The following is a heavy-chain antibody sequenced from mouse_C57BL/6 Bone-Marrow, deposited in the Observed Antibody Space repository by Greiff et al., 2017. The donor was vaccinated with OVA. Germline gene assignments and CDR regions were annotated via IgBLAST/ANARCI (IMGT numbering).Heavy chain of an antibody. Sequence: QVQLQQSGAELVKPGASVKISCKASGYAFSSYWMNWVKQRPGKGLEWIGQLYPGDGDTTYNGKFKGKATLSADKSSSTAYMQLSSLTSEDSAVDFGARNGSSPRYWYFDGWGTGTTVTVA. D-gene: IGHD1-1*01. CDR1: GYAFSSYW. J-gene: IGHJ1*03. CDR3: ARNGSSPRYWYFDG. V-gene: IGHV1-80*01. CDR2: LYPGDGDT.